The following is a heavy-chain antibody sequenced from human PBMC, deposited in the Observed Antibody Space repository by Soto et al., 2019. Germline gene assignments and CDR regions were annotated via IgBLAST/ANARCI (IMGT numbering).Heavy chain of an antibody. D-gene: IGHD2-2*01. CDR2: IIPIFGTA. CDR1: GGTFSSYA. V-gene: IGHV1-69*13. Sequence: GASVKVSCKASGGTFSSYAISWVRQAPGQGLEWMGGIIPIFGTANYAQKFQGRVTITADESTSTAYMELSSLRSEDTAVYYCARTDIVVVPAAPPRTYYYYGMDVWGQGTTVTVSS. J-gene: IGHJ6*02. CDR3: ARTDIVVVPAAPPRTYYYYGMDV.